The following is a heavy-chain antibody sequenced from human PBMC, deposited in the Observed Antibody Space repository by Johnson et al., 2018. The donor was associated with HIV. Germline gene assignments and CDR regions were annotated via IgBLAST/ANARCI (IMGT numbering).Heavy chain of an antibody. CDR3: AREWLYGFDI. CDR2: IRNKPSSYST. V-gene: IGHV3-72*01. Sequence: EVQLVESGGGLVQPGGSLRLSCVGSGFSFSDHFMDWVRQAPGKGLEWVGRIRNKPSSYSTEYAASVKGRFTISRDDSKNSLYLQMNSLRAEDTAVYYCAREWLYGFDIWGQGTMVTVS. D-gene: IGHD5-24*01. J-gene: IGHJ3*02. CDR1: GFSFSDHF.